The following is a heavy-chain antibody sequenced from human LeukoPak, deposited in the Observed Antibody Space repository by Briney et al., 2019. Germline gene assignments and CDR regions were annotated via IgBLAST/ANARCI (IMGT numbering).Heavy chain of an antibody. CDR2: TYYRSKWYH. CDR3: ARRRSSSSEFDH. CDR1: GDSVSSNSVA. J-gene: IGHJ4*02. D-gene: IGHD6-6*01. V-gene: IGHV6-1*01. Sequence: SQTLSLTCAISGDSVSSNSVAWNWIRQSPSRGLEWLGRTYYRSKWYHDYAVSVKSRMTISPDASKNQFSLQLNSVTPEDTAVYYCARRRSSSSEFDHWGQGTLVTVSS.